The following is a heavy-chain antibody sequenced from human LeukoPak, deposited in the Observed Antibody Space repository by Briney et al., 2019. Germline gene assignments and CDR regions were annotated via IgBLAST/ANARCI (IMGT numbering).Heavy chain of an antibody. V-gene: IGHV1-24*01. CDR2: FDPEDGET. D-gene: IGHD3-10*01. CDR3: ATGLVEYYGSGSYYN. Sequence: GASVKVSCKVSGYTLTELSMHWVRQAPGKGLEWMGGFDPEDGETIYAQKFQGRVTTTEDTSTDTAYMELSSLRSEDTAVYYCATGLVEYYGSGSYYNWGQGTLVTVSS. J-gene: IGHJ4*02. CDR1: GYTLTELS.